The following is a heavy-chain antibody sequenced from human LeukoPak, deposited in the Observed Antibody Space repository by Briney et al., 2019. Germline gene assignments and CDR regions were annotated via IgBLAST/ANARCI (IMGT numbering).Heavy chain of an antibody. V-gene: IGHV4-59*01. D-gene: IGHD4-11*01. Sequence: KPSETLSLTCTVSGGSISSYYWSWIRQPPRKGLEWIGYIYYSGSANYNPSLKSRVTISVDTSKNQFSLKLSSVTAADTAVYYCARHNYVLRFDYWGQGTLVTVSS. CDR1: GGSISSYY. CDR3: ARHNYVLRFDY. J-gene: IGHJ4*02. CDR2: IYYSGSA.